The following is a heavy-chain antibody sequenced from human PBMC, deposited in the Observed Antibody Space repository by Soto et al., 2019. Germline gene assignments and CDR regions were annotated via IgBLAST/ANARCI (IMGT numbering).Heavy chain of an antibody. Sequence: PSETLSLTCTVSGGSISSGDYYWSWIRQPPGKGLEWIGYIYYGWSTNYNPSLKSRVTISVDTSKNQFSLKLISVTAADTAVYYCARDREYYDSSGLYFDYWGQGTLVTVSS. CDR2: IYYGWST. CDR3: ARDREYYDSSGLYFDY. D-gene: IGHD3-22*01. J-gene: IGHJ4*02. CDR1: GGSISSGDYY. V-gene: IGHV4-61*08.